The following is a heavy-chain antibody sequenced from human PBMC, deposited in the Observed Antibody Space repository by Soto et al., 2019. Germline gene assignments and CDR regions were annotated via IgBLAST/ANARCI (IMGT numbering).Heavy chain of an antibody. J-gene: IGHJ6*02. CDR1: GFTFDDYT. CDR2: ISWDGGST. Sequence: VGSLRLSCAASGFTFDDYTMHWVRQAPGKGLEWVSLISWDGGSTYYADSVKGRFTISRDNSKNSLYLQMNSLRTEDTALYYCAKDLYCSSTSCYFSPLRGAHYYGMDVWGQGTTVTVSS. CDR3: AKDLYCSSTSCYFSPLRGAHYYGMDV. D-gene: IGHD2-2*01. V-gene: IGHV3-43*01.